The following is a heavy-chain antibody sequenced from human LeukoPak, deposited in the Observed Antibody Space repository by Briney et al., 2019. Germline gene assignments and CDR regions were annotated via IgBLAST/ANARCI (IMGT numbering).Heavy chain of an antibody. D-gene: IGHD5-12*01. CDR1: GFTFSSYG. CDR2: IPYDGSNK. J-gene: IGHJ4*02. CDR3: AKVGSGNDYY. Sequence: GGSLRLSCAASGFTFSSYGMHWVRQAPGKGLEWVAVIPYDGSNKYYADSVKGRFTISRDNSKNMLYLQMNSLRTEDTAVYYCAKVGSGNDYYWGQGTLVTVSS. V-gene: IGHV3-30*18.